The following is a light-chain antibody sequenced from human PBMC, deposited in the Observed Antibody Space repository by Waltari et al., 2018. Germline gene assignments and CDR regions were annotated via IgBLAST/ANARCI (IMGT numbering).Light chain of an antibody. CDR1: SSDVGRYDL. Sequence: QSALTQPASVSGSPGQSITISCTGTSSDVGRYDLVSWYQQHPGKAPKLMIYDVTKRPSGVSRRFSASKSGNTASLTISGLQSEDEADYFCSSYRNSTTPIPVFGGGTKLTVL. CDR3: SSYRNSTTPIPV. V-gene: IGLV2-14*02. CDR2: DVT. J-gene: IGLJ2*01.